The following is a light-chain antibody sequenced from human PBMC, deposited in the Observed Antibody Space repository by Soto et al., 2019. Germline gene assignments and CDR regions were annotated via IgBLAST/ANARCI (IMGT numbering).Light chain of an antibody. CDR2: AAS. CDR3: QKSYHTPFN. CDR1: QSISYY. Sequence: DIQMTQSPSSLTASVLYIVTTTFRASQSISYYLNWYQQKPGKAPKLLIYAASNLQTGVPSRFSGTGSGTDFTLTISSLQPEDFTTYYCQKSYHTPFNFGPGTKVDIK. J-gene: IGKJ3*01. V-gene: IGKV1-39*01.